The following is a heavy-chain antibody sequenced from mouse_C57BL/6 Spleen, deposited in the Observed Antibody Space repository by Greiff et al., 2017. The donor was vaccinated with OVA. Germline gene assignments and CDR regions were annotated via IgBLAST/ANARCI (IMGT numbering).Heavy chain of an antibody. J-gene: IGHJ2*01. CDR3: ARAPYYGSSYSFDD. D-gene: IGHD1-1*01. V-gene: IGHV1-84*01. Sequence: QVQLKESGPELVKPGASVKISCKASGFTFTASYINWVTPRPGQGLAWIGWFSPGSGNTTYNEKFKGKATLTVDPSSSTAYMPLRSRTSEYSAVYFCARAPYYGSSYSFDDWGQGTTLTVSS. CDR2: FSPGSGNT. CDR1: GFTFTASY.